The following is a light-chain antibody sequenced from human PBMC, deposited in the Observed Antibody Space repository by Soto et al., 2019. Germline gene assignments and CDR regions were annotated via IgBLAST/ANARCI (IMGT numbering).Light chain of an antibody. CDR3: SSYTSSSPYV. CDR1: SSDVGGYNY. J-gene: IGLJ1*01. CDR2: DVS. Sequence: QSVLTQPASVSRSPGQSITISCTGTSSDVGGYNYVSWYQQHPGKAPKLMIYDVSNRPSGVSNRFSGSKSGNTASLTISGLQAEDEADYYSSSYTSSSPYVFGTGTKVTVL. V-gene: IGLV2-14*01.